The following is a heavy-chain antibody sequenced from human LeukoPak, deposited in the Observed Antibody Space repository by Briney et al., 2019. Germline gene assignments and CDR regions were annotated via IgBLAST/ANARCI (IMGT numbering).Heavy chain of an antibody. CDR3: ARVLPSSSWSLDY. J-gene: IGHJ4*02. CDR2: IYYSGST. CDR1: GGSISSYY. Sequence: PSETLSLTCTVSGGSISSYYWSWIRQPPGKGLEWIGYIYYSGSTNYNPSLKSRVTISVDTSKNQFSLELSSVTAADTAVYYCARVLPSSSWSLDYWGQGTLVTVSS. D-gene: IGHD6-13*01. V-gene: IGHV4-59*01.